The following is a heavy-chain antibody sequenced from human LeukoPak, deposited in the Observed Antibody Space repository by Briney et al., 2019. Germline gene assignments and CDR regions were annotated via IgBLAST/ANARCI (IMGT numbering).Heavy chain of an antibody. Sequence: SETLSLTCTVSGYSISSGYYWGWIRQPPGKGLEWIGSIYHSGSTYYNPSLKSRVTISVDTSKNQFSLKLSSVTAADTAVYYCARNGPNNFDYWGQGTLVTVSS. V-gene: IGHV4-38-2*02. J-gene: IGHJ4*02. CDR3: ARNGPNNFDY. CDR2: IYHSGST. CDR1: GYSISSGYY.